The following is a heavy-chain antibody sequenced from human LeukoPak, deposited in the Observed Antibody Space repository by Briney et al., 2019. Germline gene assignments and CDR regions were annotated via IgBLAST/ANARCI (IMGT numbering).Heavy chain of an antibody. Sequence: ASVKVSCKAAGYTFTTYYLHWVRQAPGQGLEWMGIINPRGGSTVYAQKFQGRVTMTRDTSTSTVSTELSSLRSEDTAVYYCARDPSGDFWSGPGYWGQGTLVTVSS. CDR1: GYTFTTYY. V-gene: IGHV1-46*01. CDR3: ARDPSGDFWSGPGY. D-gene: IGHD3-3*01. CDR2: INPRGGST. J-gene: IGHJ4*02.